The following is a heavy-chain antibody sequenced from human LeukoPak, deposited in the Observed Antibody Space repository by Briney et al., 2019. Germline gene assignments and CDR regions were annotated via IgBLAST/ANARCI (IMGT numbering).Heavy chain of an antibody. CDR1: GGSISSYY. D-gene: IGHD6-19*01. J-gene: IGHJ5*02. CDR3: ARDRWRQWLAGRRGENWFDP. CDR2: IYYSGST. Sequence: SETLSLTCTVSGGSISSYYWSWIRQPPGKGLEWIGYIYYSGSTNYNPSLKSRVTISVDTSKNQFSLKLSSVTAADTAVYYCARDRWRQWLAGRRGENWFDPWGQGTLVTVSS. V-gene: IGHV4-59*01.